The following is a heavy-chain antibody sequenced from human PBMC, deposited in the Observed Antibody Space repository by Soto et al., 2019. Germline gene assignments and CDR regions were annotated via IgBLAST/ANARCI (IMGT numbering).Heavy chain of an antibody. CDR3: ARELYSSSSLGYYYYYYMDV. Sequence: QVQLVQSGAEVKKPGSSVKVSCKASGGTFSSYTISWVRQAPGQGLEWMGRIIPILGIANYAQKFQGRVTLTADKSTRTAYMELSSLRSEDAAVYYSARELYSSSSLGYYYYYYMDVWGKGTTVTVSS. CDR1: GGTFSSYT. CDR2: IIPILGIA. D-gene: IGHD6-6*01. V-gene: IGHV1-69*02. J-gene: IGHJ6*03.